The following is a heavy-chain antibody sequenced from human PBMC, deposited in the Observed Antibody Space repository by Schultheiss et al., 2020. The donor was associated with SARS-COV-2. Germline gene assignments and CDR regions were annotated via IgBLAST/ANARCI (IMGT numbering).Heavy chain of an antibody. V-gene: IGHV3-30-3*01. J-gene: IGHJ4*02. CDR2: ISHDGSNK. D-gene: IGHD3-3*01. CDR3: ARGEGLREDIDY. CDR1: GFTFSSYA. Sequence: GESLKISCAASGFTFSSYAMHWVRQAPGKGLEWVAIISHDGSNKYYADSVKGRFTISRDNSKNTLYLQMNSLRAEDTAVYYCARGEGLREDIDYWGQGTLVTVSS.